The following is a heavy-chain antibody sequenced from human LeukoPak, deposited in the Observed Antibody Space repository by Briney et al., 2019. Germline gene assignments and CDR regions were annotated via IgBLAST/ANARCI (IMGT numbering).Heavy chain of an antibody. Sequence: ASVKVSCKVSGYTFTDYYMHWVQQAPGKGLEWMGLVDPEDGETIYAEKFQGRVTITADTSTDTAYMELSSLRSEYTAVYYCATVVTGENWFDPWGQGTLVTVSS. CDR1: GYTFTDYY. CDR2: VDPEDGET. V-gene: IGHV1-69-2*01. J-gene: IGHJ5*02. CDR3: ATVVTGENWFDP. D-gene: IGHD7-27*01.